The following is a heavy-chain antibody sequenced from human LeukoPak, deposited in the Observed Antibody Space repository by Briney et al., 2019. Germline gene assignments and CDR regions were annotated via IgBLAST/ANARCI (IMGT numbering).Heavy chain of an antibody. V-gene: IGHV3-23*01. CDR3: AKVGGGSSTSCYSPAAY. Sequence: GESLRLSCAASGFTFSSYAMSWVRQAPGKGLEWVSAISGSGDSAYYADSVKGRFTISRDNSKNTLFLQMNSLRAEDTAVYYCAKVGGGSSTSCYSPAAYWGQGTLVTVSS. D-gene: IGHD2-2*01. CDR1: GFTFSSYA. CDR2: ISGSGDSA. J-gene: IGHJ4*02.